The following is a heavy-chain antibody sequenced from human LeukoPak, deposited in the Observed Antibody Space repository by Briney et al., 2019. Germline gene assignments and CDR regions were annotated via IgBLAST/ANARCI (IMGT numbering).Heavy chain of an antibody. CDR1: GFTFRSYA. D-gene: IGHD3-3*02. J-gene: IGHJ4*02. CDR3: AKYRDIFPTPPDC. Sequence: GGSVRLSCVASGFTFRSYAMTLVRQPPGKGLGWVSSIFGNGDTYYTDSLKGRFTISRDDSKNTVYLQMNSLRVEDTATYYCAKYRDIFPTPPDCWGQGTLVTVSS. CDR2: IFGNGDT. V-gene: IGHV3-23*01.